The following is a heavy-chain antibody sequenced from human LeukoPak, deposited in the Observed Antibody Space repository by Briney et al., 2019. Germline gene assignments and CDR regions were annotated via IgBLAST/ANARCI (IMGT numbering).Heavy chain of an antibody. Sequence: GSLRLSCAASGFTFSTYWMSWVRQAPGRGLEWVANIRQDGSETHYVDSVKGRFTISRDNAKNSLYLQINSLRVEDTAVYYRTRSRGSTSPHYWGQGTLVTVSS. V-gene: IGHV3-7*01. J-gene: IGHJ4*02. CDR3: TRSRGSTSPHY. CDR1: GFTFSTYW. D-gene: IGHD5/OR15-5a*01. CDR2: IRQDGSET.